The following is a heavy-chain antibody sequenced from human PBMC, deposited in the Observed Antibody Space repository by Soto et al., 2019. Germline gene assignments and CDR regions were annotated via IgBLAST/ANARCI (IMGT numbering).Heavy chain of an antibody. D-gene: IGHD6-13*01. V-gene: IGHV1-69*12. CDR3: ARVVSWVGAYSSSGRRLYYYGMDV. J-gene: IGHJ6*02. CDR2: IIPIFGTA. Sequence: QVQLVQSGAEVKKPGSSVKVSCKASGGTFSSYAISWVRQAPGQGLEWMGGIIPIFGTANYAQKFQGRVTVTADESTSTAYRELSSLRSEDTAVYYCARVVSWVGAYSSSGRRLYYYGMDVWGQGTTVTVSS. CDR1: GGTFSSYA.